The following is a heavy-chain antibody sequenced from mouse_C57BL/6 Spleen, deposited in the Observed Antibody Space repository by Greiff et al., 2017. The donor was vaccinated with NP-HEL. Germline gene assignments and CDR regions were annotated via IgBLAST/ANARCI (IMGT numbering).Heavy chain of an antibody. CDR3: ARQGLLHYYAMDY. D-gene: IGHD2-3*01. Sequence: VNVVESGPGLVAPSQSLSITCTVSGFSLTSYGVHWVRQPPGKGLEWLVVIWSDGSTTYNSALKSRLSISKDNSKSQVFLKMNSLQTDDTAMYYCARQGLLHYYAMDYWGQGTSVTVSS. V-gene: IGHV2-6-1*01. CDR1: GFSLTSYG. J-gene: IGHJ4*01. CDR2: IWSDGST.